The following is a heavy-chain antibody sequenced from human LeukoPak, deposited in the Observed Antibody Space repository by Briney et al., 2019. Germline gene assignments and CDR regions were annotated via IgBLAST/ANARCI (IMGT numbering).Heavy chain of an antibody. Sequence: KTGGSLRLSCAASGFTFSSYSMNWVRQAPGKGLEWVSSISSSSSYIYYADSVKGRFTISRDNAKNSLYLQMNSLRAEDTAVYYCARVLNPLNYYYYYMDVWGKGTTVTVSS. V-gene: IGHV3-21*01. CDR3: ARVLNPLNYYYYYMDV. CDR1: GFTFSSYS. J-gene: IGHJ6*03. CDR2: ISSSSSYI. D-gene: IGHD1-14*01.